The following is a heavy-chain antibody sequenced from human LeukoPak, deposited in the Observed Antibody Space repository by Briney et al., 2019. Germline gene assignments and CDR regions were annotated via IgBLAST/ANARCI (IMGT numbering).Heavy chain of an antibody. V-gene: IGHV6-1*01. CDR1: GDSVSSNSAA. CDR2: TYYRSKWYN. Sequence: SQTLSLTCAISGDSVSSNSAAWNWLRQSPSRGLEWRGRTYYRSKWYNDYAVSVKSRITINPDTSKNQFFLQLNSVTPEDTAVYYCAREADYYDSSGYPGTPFDYWGQGTLVTVSS. D-gene: IGHD3-22*01. CDR3: AREADYYDSSGYPGTPFDY. J-gene: IGHJ4*02.